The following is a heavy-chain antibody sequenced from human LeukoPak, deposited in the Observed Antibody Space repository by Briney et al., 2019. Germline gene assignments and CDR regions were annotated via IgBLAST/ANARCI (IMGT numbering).Heavy chain of an antibody. J-gene: IGHJ4*02. V-gene: IGHV3-30*04. D-gene: IGHD6-6*01. CDR2: ISYDGSNK. CDR1: GFTFSSYA. CDR3: ARAPSSSSSGGDY. Sequence: PGGSLRLSCAASGFTFSSYAMHWVRQAPGKGLEWVAVISYDGSNKYCADSVKGRFSISRDNSKNTLYLQMNSLRAEDTAVYYCARAPSSSSSGGDYWGQGTLVTVSS.